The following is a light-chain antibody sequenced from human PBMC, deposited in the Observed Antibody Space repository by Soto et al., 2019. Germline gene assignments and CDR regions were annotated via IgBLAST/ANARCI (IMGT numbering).Light chain of an antibody. J-gene: IGKJ3*01. CDR3: QQSYSSLGFT. CDR2: AAS. Sequence: DIKMTQSPSSLSASVGDRVTITCRASESISNNLNWYQHKPGKAPKVLIYAASSLQSGVPSRFSGSGSGTDFILTITSLQAEDFATYYCQQSYSSLGFTFGPGTKVDL. V-gene: IGKV1-39*01. CDR1: ESISNN.